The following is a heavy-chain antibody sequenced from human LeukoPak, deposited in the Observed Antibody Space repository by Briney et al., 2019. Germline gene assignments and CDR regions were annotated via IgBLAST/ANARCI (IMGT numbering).Heavy chain of an antibody. CDR1: GYTFTSYD. CDR2: VNPNSGHT. Sequence: ASVKVSCKASGYTFTSYDINWVRQATGQGLEWMGWVNPNSGHTGYAQKFQGRVTMTRNTSIRTAYMELSSLTSEDTAVYYCARGAPGSYCSGGSCPYFDYWGQGTLVSVYS. J-gene: IGHJ4*02. CDR3: ARGAPGSYCSGGSCPYFDY. V-gene: IGHV1-8*01. D-gene: IGHD2-15*01.